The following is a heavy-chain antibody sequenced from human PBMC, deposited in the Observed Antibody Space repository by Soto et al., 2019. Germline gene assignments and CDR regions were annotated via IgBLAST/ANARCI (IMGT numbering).Heavy chain of an antibody. J-gene: IGHJ6*02. V-gene: IGHV1-69*01. CDR1: GGTISGYP. CDR2: IIPIFGTA. D-gene: IGHD5-18*01. Sequence: SGTVSWRASGGTISGYPSIWVRKDSGQGLEWMGGIIPIFGTANYAQKFQGRVTITADESTSTAYMELGSLRSEDTAVYYCARGYSYGYYYYGMDVWGQGTTVTVS. CDR3: ARGYSYGYYYYGMDV.